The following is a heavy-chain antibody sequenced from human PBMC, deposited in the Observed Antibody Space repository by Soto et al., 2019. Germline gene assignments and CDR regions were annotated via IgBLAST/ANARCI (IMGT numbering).Heavy chain of an antibody. D-gene: IGHD2-21*01. Sequence: VQLVESGGGLVLPGGSLRLSCAASGFTFSSYAMHWVRQAPGKGLECVSAITSNGGNTDYANSVKGRFTISRDNYKNTLYLQMGSLRAEDMAVYYCARRIPFGYGMDVWGQGTTVTVSS. V-gene: IGHV3-64*01. J-gene: IGHJ6*02. CDR1: GFTFSSYA. CDR2: ITSNGGNT. CDR3: ARRIPFGYGMDV.